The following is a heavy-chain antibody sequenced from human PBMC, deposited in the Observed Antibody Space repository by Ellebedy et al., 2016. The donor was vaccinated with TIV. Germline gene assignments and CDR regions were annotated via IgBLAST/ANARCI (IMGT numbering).Heavy chain of an antibody. CDR3: VGARSEGWLDP. J-gene: IGHJ5*02. V-gene: IGHV3-33*01. D-gene: IGHD6-19*01. CDR1: GFPFRSYG. Sequence: PGGSLRLSCVAYGFPFRSYGMHWVRQAPGKGLEWIAVIWHDGIKKYYAESVEGRFHISRDTSQNTLYLQMNSLRAEDTAVYLCVGARSEGWLDPWGQGTQVTVSS. CDR2: IWHDGIKK.